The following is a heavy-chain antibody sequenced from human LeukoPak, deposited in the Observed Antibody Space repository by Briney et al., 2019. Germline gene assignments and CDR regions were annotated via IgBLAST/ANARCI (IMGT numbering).Heavy chain of an antibody. V-gene: IGHV4-38-2*02. CDR2: IYHSGST. J-gene: IGHJ4*02. D-gene: IGHD1-20*01. Sequence: SETLSLTCTVSGYSISSGYYWGWIRQPPGKGLEWIGSIYHSGSTYYNPSLKSRVTISVDTSKNQFSLKLSSVTAADTAVYYCARLYGITGIGDYWGQGTLVTVSS. CDR1: GYSISSGYY. CDR3: ARLYGITGIGDY.